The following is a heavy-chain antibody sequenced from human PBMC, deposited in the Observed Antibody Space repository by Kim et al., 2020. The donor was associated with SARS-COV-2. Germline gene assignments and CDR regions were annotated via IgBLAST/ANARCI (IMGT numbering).Heavy chain of an antibody. CDR3: ARTRITMIVVVTHFDY. J-gene: IGHJ4*02. V-gene: IGHV4-31*02. D-gene: IGHD3-22*01. Sequence: SLKSRVTISVDTSKNQFSLKLSSVIAADTAVYYCARTRITMIVVVTHFDYWGQGTLVTVSS.